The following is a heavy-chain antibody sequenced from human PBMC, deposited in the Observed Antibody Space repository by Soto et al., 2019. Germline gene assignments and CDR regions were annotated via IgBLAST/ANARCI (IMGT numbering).Heavy chain of an antibody. CDR3: ASSRYSSGWYLAPAFDL. Sequence: SVKVSCKASGGTFSSYAIRLVRQAPGQGLEWMGGIIPIFGTANYAQKFQVRVTITADESTSTAYMELSSLRSEDTAVYYCASSRYSSGWYLAPAFDLWGQGTMVTVSS. CDR1: GGTFSSYA. V-gene: IGHV1-69*13. CDR2: IIPIFGTA. D-gene: IGHD6-19*01. J-gene: IGHJ3*01.